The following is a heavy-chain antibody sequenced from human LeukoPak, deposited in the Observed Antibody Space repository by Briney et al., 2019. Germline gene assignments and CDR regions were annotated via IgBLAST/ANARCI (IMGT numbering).Heavy chain of an antibody. CDR2: IYYSRST. Sequence: PSETLSLTCTVSGGSISSRSYYWGWIRQPPGKGLEWIGSIYYSRSTYYNPSLQSRVTISVDTSKNQFSLKLNSVTAADTAVYYCASFYCSGGSCYQYFSYYYMDVWGKGTTVTISS. J-gene: IGHJ6*03. CDR3: ASFYCSGGSCYQYFSYYYMDV. V-gene: IGHV4-39*01. CDR1: GGSISSRSYY. D-gene: IGHD2-15*01.